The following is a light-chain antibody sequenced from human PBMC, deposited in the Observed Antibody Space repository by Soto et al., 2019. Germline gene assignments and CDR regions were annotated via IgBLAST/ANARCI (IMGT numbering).Light chain of an antibody. CDR2: EVS. Sequence: QSALTQPPSASGSPGQSVTISCTGSSSDVAAYNYVSWYQQHPGKAPKLLIYEVSERPSGVPDRFSGSKSANTASLTVSGLQAEDDADYYCSSYAGNNNLLFGGGTKLTVL. J-gene: IGLJ2*01. CDR3: SSYAGNNNLL. CDR1: SSDVAAYNY. V-gene: IGLV2-8*01.